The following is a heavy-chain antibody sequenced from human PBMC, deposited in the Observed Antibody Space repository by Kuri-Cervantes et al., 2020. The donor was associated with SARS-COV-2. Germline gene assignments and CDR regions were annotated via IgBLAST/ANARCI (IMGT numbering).Heavy chain of an antibody. Sequence: ASVKVSCKASGYTFTSYGISWVRQAPGQGLEWMGWISAYNGNTNYAQKLQGRVTMTTDTSTSTAYMELRSLRSDDTAVYYCARDHGLWSGEENWFDPWGQGTLVTVSS. CDR3: ARDHGLWSGEENWFDP. CDR1: GYTFTSYG. D-gene: IGHD3-10*01. V-gene: IGHV1-18*01. CDR2: ISAYNGNT. J-gene: IGHJ5*02.